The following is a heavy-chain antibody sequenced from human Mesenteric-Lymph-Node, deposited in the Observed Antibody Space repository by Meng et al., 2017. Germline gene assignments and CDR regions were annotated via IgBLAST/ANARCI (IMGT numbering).Heavy chain of an antibody. CDR3: VRSSGWVRTGFDP. CDR1: GGSISSSGYY. Sequence: QLDPQQSGPGLVKPSATLSPTCTVSGGSISSSGYYWGWIRQPPGKGLEWIGSIGHSGTTYYTPSLRRRVTVSIDTSKNQFSLEVTSVTAADTAVYYCVRSSGWVRTGFDPWGQGTLVTVSS. D-gene: IGHD6-19*01. CDR2: IGHSGTT. J-gene: IGHJ5*02. V-gene: IGHV4-39*01.